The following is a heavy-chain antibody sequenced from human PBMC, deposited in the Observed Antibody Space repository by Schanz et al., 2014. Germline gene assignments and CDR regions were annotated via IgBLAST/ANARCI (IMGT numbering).Heavy chain of an antibody. CDR2: IYSGATK. J-gene: IGHJ3*02. CDR1: GFTVSSNY. Sequence: EVQLVESGGGLIQPGGSLRLSCAASGFTVSSNYMSWVRQAPGKGLEWVAVIYSGATKFYTDSLKCRSNISRDNSKNTSQPKRNSWIAEDTTVYYRVKIIGGYGRWAVDTWGQGTRATVSS. V-gene: IGHV3-53*01. CDR3: VKIIGGYGRWAVDT. D-gene: IGHD3-3*01.